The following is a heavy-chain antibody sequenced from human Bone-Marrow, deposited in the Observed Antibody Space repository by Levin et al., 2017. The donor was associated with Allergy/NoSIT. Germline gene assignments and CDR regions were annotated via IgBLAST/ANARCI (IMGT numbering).Heavy chain of an antibody. V-gene: IGHV3-23*01. CDR1: GFTFSSYA. Sequence: SCAASGFTFSSYAMSWVRQAPGKGLEWVSAISGSGGSTYYADSVKGRFTISRDNSKNTLYLQMNSLRAEDTAVYYCAKDRLSSGQLLNWFDPWGQGTLVTVSS. J-gene: IGHJ5*02. D-gene: IGHD3-3*01. CDR2: ISGSGGST. CDR3: AKDRLSSGQLLNWFDP.